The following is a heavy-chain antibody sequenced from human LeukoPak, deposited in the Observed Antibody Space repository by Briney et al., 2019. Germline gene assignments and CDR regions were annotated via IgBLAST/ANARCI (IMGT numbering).Heavy chain of an antibody. J-gene: IGHJ3*02. V-gene: IGHV1-2*02. CDR2: VNPNSGGT. CDR1: GYTFTGYY. Sequence: ASVKVSCKASGYTFTGYYMHWVRQAPGQGLEWMGWVNPNSGGTNYAQKFQGRVTMTRDTSISTAYMELSRLRSDDTAVYYCARTELLWFGESMGAFDIWGQGTMVTVSS. CDR3: ARTELLWFGESMGAFDI. D-gene: IGHD3-10*01.